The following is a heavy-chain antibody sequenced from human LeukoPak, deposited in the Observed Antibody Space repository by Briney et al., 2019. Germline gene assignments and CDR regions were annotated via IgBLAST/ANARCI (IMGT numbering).Heavy chain of an antibody. J-gene: IGHJ6*03. V-gene: IGHV3-30*02. CDR1: GFTFSSYS. CDR3: AKEGDEFRGYLDV. D-gene: IGHD2-21*02. CDR2: IHNDGTQG. Sequence: GGSLRLSCAASGFTFSSYSMHWVRQAPGKGLEWVAVIHNDGTQGQYGDSVKGRFTISKDNSQSTLYLQMNNLRDDDTAVYYCAKEGDEFRGYLDVWGKGTTVTVSS.